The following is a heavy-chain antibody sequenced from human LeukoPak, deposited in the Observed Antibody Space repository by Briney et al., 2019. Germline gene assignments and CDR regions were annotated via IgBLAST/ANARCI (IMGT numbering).Heavy chain of an antibody. CDR3: TTRRQDGC. D-gene: IGHD6-25*01. CDR2: IKSKIDGGTI. CDR1: GFTFSDAW. V-gene: IGHV3-15*01. J-gene: IGHJ4*02. Sequence: PGGSLRLSCVGSGFTFSDAWISWVRQAPGKGLDWVGRIKSKIDGGTIDYAAPVKGRFTISRDDSRNTLDLQMNSLKTEDTAVYYCTTRRQDGCWGQGTLVTVS.